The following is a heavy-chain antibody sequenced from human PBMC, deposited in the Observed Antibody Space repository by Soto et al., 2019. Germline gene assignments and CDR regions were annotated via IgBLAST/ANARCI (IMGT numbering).Heavy chain of an antibody. Sequence: GGSLRLSCAASGFTFSSYWMSWVRQAPGKGLEWVANIKQDGSEKYYVDSVKGRFTISRDNAKNSLYLQMNSLRAEDTAVYYCARENHYYGYYYYYKDVWGKGTTVTVSS. CDR1: GFTFSSYW. CDR2: IKQDGSEK. J-gene: IGHJ6*03. CDR3: ARENHYYGYYYYYKDV. V-gene: IGHV3-7*01. D-gene: IGHD1-26*01.